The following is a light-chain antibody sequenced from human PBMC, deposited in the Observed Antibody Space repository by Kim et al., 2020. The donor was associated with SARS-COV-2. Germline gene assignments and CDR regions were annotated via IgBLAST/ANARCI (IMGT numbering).Light chain of an antibody. V-gene: IGLV3-19*01. CDR3: NSRDSSGNSYF. Sequence: SSELTQDPAVSVALGQTVRITCQGDSLRTYYASWYRQKPGQAPVLVIYDENNRPSGIPDRFSASISGNTASLTITGAQAEDEADYYCNSRDSSGNSYFFG. CDR2: DEN. J-gene: IGLJ1*01. CDR1: SLRTYY.